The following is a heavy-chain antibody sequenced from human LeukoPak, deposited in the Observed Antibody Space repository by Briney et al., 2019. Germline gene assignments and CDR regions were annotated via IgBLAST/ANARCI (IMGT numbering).Heavy chain of an antibody. CDR3: ARGNSGHCTGATCYALDY. CDR1: GFTFSSYA. V-gene: IGHV3-23*01. J-gene: IGHJ4*02. CDR2: ISDDFGT. Sequence: PGGSLRLSCAASGFTFSSYAMSFLRRAPGKGLEWVSAISDDFGTYHADSVKGRFTISRDNSRNTLYLQMTSLRAKDTAVYYCARGNSGHCTGATCYALDYWGQGTLVTVSS. D-gene: IGHD2-2*01.